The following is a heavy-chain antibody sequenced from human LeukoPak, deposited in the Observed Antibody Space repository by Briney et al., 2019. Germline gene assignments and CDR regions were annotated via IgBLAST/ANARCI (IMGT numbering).Heavy chain of an antibody. CDR1: GGSISSYY. Sequence: SETLSLTCTVSGGSISSYYWSWIRQPPGKGLEWIGYIYYSGSTNYNPSLKSRVTISVDTSKNQFSLKLSSVPAADTAVYYCASPSITGTIDAFDIWGQGTMVTVSS. J-gene: IGHJ3*02. D-gene: IGHD1-20*01. CDR2: IYYSGST. CDR3: ASPSITGTIDAFDI. V-gene: IGHV4-59*01.